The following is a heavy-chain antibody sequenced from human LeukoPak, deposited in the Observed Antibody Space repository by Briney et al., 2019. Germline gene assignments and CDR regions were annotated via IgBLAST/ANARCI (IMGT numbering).Heavy chain of an antibody. CDR3: ARDKGATRFSY. CDR2: ISSSSSYI. J-gene: IGHJ4*02. V-gene: IGHV3-21*01. CDR1: GFTFSSYS. Sequence: GGSLRLSCAASGFTFSSYSMNWVRHAPGKGLEWFSSISSSSSYIYYAASVKGRVTISRDNAKNSLYLQMNSLRAEDTAVYYCARDKGATRFSYWGQGTLVTVSS. D-gene: IGHD1-26*01.